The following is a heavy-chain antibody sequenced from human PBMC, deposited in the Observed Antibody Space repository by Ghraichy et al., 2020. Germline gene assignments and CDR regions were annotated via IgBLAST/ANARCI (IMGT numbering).Heavy chain of an antibody. D-gene: IGHD6-13*01. CDR2: IKEDGSEK. CDR1: GFTFSDFW. CDR3: ARGPHRAAAGAF. V-gene: IGHV3-7*03. J-gene: IGHJ4*02. Sequence: LSLTCVGSGFTFSDFWMAWVRQAPGKGLEWVANIKEDGSEKYPVDSVKGRFTISRDNAKNSLFLQMNSLRADDTAVYYCARGPHRAAAGAFWGQGAPVTVSS.